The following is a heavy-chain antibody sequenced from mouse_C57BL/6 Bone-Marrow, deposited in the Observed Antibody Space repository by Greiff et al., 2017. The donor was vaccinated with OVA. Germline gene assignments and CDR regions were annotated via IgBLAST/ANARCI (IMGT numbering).Heavy chain of an antibody. Sequence: QVQLKQSGAELARPGASVKLSCKASGYTFTSYGISWVKQRTGQGLEWIGEIYPRSGNTYYNEKFKGKATLTADKSSSTAYMELRSLTSEDSAVYSCARGLLRYYFDYWGQGTTLTVSS. D-gene: IGHD1-1*01. V-gene: IGHV1-81*01. CDR3: ARGLLRYYFDY. CDR1: GYTFTSYG. J-gene: IGHJ2*01. CDR2: IYPRSGNT.